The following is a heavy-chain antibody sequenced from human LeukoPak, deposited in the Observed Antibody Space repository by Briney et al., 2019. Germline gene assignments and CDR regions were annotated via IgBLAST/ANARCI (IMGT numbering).Heavy chain of an antibody. J-gene: IGHJ4*02. D-gene: IGHD3-22*01. Sequence: KSSETLSLTCTVSGGSISNFYWGWIRQPPGKGLEWIGWSYERGSTSYNPSLKSRVTISVDTSKNQFSLKLSSVTAADTAVYYCARGVRYYYDSSGYYYVDYFDYWGQGTLVTVSS. CDR2: SYERGST. V-gene: IGHV4-59*12. CDR1: GGSISNFY. CDR3: ARGVRYYYDSSGYYYVDYFDY.